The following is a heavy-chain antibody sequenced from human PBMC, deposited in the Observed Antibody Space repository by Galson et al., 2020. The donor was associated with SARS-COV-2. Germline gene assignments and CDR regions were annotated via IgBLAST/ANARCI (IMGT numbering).Heavy chain of an antibody. J-gene: IGHJ6*02. CDR2: ISWNRGSI. CDR3: VKDRGIGDWGNPSDGLDV. V-gene: IGHV3-9*01. CDR1: GFTFEDYA. D-gene: IGHD7-27*01. Sequence: SLKISCAASGFTFEDYAMHWVRQASGKGLEWVSSISWNRGSIAYADSLEGRFTISRDNAKKIVYLQMSSLRVEDTALYYCVKDRGIGDWGNPSDGLDVWGQGTTVTVSS.